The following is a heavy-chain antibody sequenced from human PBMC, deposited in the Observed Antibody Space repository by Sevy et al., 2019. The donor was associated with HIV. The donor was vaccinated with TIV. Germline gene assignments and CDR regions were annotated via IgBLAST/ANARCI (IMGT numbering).Heavy chain of an antibody. CDR3: ARRGGVTDKGFDI. CDR1: GFTFISFT. J-gene: IGHJ4*01. Sequence: GGSLRLSCAASGFTFISFTMNWVRQAPGKGLEWVSSISNSPSYIYYADSVKGRFTISRDNAKNALNLQMDSLRVEDTAVYYCARRGGVTDKGFDIWGQGTMVTVSS. V-gene: IGHV3-21*01. CDR2: ISNSPSYI. D-gene: IGHD2-21*02.